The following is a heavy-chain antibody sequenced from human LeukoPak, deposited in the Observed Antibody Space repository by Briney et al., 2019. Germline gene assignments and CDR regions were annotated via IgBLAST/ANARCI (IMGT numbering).Heavy chain of an antibody. CDR3: AREQGGYCSSTSCRYFDY. J-gene: IGHJ4*02. V-gene: IGHV1-46*01. CDR1: GYTSTSYY. Sequence: ASVKVSCKASGYTSTSYYMHWVRQAPGQGLEWMGIINPSGGSTSYAQKFQGRVTMTRDTSTSTVYMELSSLRSEDTAVYCCAREQGGYCSSTSCRYFDYWGQGTLVTVSS. D-gene: IGHD2-2*01. CDR2: INPSGGST.